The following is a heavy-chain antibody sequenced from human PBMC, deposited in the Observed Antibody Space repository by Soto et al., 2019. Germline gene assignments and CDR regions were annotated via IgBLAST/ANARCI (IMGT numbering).Heavy chain of an antibody. CDR3: ARVGYIAVAGPYYYYYYAMDV. Sequence: QVQLVESGGGVVQPGRSLRLSCAASGFTFSNYAMHWVRQAPGKGLEWVAVISYDGSNKYYADSVKGRFTISRDNSKNTLYLQMNGLRAEDTAVYYCARVGYIAVAGPYYYYYYAMDVWGQGTTVTVSS. CDR1: GFTFSNYA. D-gene: IGHD6-19*01. J-gene: IGHJ6*02. V-gene: IGHV3-30-3*01. CDR2: ISYDGSNK.